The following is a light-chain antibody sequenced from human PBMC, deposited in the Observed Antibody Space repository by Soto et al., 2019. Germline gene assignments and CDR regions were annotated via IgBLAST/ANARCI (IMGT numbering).Light chain of an antibody. CDR1: SSNIGAGYD. J-gene: IGLJ7*01. V-gene: IGLV1-40*01. CDR3: QSYDSSLSGSV. Sequence: QSVLTQPPSVSGAPGQRVTIACTGSSSNIGAGYDVHWYQQLPGTAPKLLIYGNSNRPSGVPDRFSGSKSGTSASLAITGRQAEDGADYYCQSYDSSLSGSVFGGGTQLTVL. CDR2: GNS.